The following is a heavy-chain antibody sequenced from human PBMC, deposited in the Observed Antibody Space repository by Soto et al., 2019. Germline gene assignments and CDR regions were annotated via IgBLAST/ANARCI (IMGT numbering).Heavy chain of an antibody. CDR2: IYYSGST. CDR1: GSSIRSISYY. J-gene: IGHJ6*02. Sequence: SETLSITCTGSGSSIRSISYYWGWIRQPPGKGLEWIGSIYYSGSTYYNPSLKSRVTISVDTSKNQLSLKLSSVTAADTAVYYCARVRYYYDSSGYSGYYYYGMDVWGQVTTVT. CDR3: ARVRYYYDSSGYSGYYYYGMDV. V-gene: IGHV4-39*01. D-gene: IGHD3-22*01.